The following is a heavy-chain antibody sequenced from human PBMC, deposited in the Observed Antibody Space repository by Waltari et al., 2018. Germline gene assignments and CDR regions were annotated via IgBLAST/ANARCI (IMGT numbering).Heavy chain of an antibody. Sequence: QVHLMQSGAETKTSGSSIRVSCQVSGGVFSSYAINWVRQAPGQGLEWVGWMNPNSGGTNYAQKFQGRVTLTRDTSITTAYMELSSLRSDDTAVYYCATYLRSSGSYSLIYWGQGTLVTVSS. CDR2: MNPNSGGT. V-gene: IGHV1-2*02. CDR3: ATYLRSSGSYSLIY. D-gene: IGHD1-26*01. J-gene: IGHJ4*02. CDR1: GGVFSSYA.